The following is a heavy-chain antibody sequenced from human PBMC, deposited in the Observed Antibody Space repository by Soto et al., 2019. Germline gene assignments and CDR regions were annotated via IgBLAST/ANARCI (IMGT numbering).Heavy chain of an antibody. CDR3: ARKYDIFTGYYNVGWFDP. V-gene: IGHV3-48*02. CDR2: ISSSSSSI. D-gene: IGHD3-9*01. J-gene: IGHJ5*02. Sequence: EVQLVESGGGLVQPGGSLRLSCAASGFTFSSYSMNWVRQAPGKGLEWVSHISSSSSSIYYADSVRGRFTISRDNAKNSLYLQMNRLRDEDTAVYYGARKYDIFTGYYNVGWFDPWGQGTRVTVSS. CDR1: GFTFSSYS.